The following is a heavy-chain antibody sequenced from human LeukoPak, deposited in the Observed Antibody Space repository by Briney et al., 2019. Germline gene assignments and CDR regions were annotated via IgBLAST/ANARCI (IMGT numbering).Heavy chain of an antibody. CDR2: INPNSGGT. CDR1: GYTFTGYY. CDR3: ARGGEGSSGYYRTDDAFDI. V-gene: IGHV1-2*02. Sequence: GASVKVSCKASGYTFTGYYMHWVRQAPGQGLEWMGWINPNSGGTNYAQKFQGRVTMTRDTSISTAYMELSRLRSDDTAVYYCARGGEGSSGYYRTDDAFDIWGQGTMVTVSS. D-gene: IGHD3-22*01. J-gene: IGHJ3*02.